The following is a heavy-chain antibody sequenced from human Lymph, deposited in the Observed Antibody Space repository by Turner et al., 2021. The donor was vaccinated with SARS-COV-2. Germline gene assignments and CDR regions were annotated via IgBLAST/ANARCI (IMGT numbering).Heavy chain of an antibody. Sequence: QVQLVESGGDVGQPGRSLRLSCAASGFTFSTYAKYWVRQAPGKVLELVAVISYDGSNKYYADSVKGRFTISRDNSKITLYLQMNSLRAEDTAVYYCARYASGGYFYYGMDVWGQGTTVTVSS. CDR3: ARYASGGYFYYGMDV. V-gene: IGHV3-30*04. CDR2: ISYDGSNK. CDR1: GFTFSTYA. J-gene: IGHJ6*02. D-gene: IGHD3-10*01.